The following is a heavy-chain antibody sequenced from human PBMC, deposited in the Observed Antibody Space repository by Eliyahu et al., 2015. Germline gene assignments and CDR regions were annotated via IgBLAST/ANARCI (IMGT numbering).Heavy chain of an antibody. V-gene: IGHV3-48*03. CDR3: ARDGRLDQYXGMDV. CDR1: GFNFXIYE. D-gene: IGHD2-2*01. Sequence: EVQLVESGGHLVHPGGSLRLYCAGFGFNFXIYEMNWVPQAPGKGLEWVXHISSGGGTTDYADSVKGRFTITRDNAERSLYLQMNNVRAEDAAVYYCARDGRLDQYXGMDVWGQGTTVTVS. J-gene: IGHJ6*02. CDR2: ISSGGGTT.